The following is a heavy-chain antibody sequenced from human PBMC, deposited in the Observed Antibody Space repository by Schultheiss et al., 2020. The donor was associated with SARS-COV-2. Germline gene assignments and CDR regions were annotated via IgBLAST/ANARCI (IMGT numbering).Heavy chain of an antibody. CDR1: GGSISSYY. CDR2: IYYSGST. D-gene: IGHD1-26*01. Sequence: SETLSLTCTVSGGSISSYYWSWMRQPPGKGLEWIGYIYYSGSTNYNPSLKSRVTISVDTSKNQFSLKLSSVTAADTAVYYCARDSTWELPKFLDPWGQGTLVTVSS. CDR3: ARDSTWELPKFLDP. V-gene: IGHV4-59*01. J-gene: IGHJ5*02.